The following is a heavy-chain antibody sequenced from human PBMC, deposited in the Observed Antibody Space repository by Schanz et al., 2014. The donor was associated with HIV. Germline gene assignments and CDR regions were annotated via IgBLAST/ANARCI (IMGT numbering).Heavy chain of an antibody. V-gene: IGHV3-23*01. J-gene: IGHJ6*02. CDR1: GFNFNNYA. D-gene: IGHD3-10*01. CDR2: ISESGGRT. CDR3: AKIRGTRGAYDGMDV. Sequence: EVQLLESGGGLEQPGGSLRLSCAASGFNFNNYAMTWVRQAPGKGLEWVSSISESGGRTYYADSVKGRFTISRDNSKNTMFLQMNSLRVEDTAIYYCAKIRGTRGAYDGMDVWGQGTTVTVSS.